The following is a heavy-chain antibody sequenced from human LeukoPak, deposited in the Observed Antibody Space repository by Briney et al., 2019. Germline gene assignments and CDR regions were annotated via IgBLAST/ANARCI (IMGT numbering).Heavy chain of an antibody. D-gene: IGHD3-3*01. Sequence: SETLSLTCTVSGGSISSGDYYWSWIRQPPGKGLEWIGYIYYSGSTYYNPSLESRVTISVDTSKNQFSLKLSSVTAADTAVYYCARSPYDFWSGYYFDYWGQGTLVTVSS. CDR2: IYYSGST. CDR1: GGSISSGDYY. CDR3: ARSPYDFWSGYYFDY. J-gene: IGHJ4*02. V-gene: IGHV4-30-4*08.